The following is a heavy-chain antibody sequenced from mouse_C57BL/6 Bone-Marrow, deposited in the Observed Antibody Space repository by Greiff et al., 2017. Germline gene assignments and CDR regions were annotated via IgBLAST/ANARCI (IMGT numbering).Heavy chain of an antibody. CDR2: NDPSDSYT. CDR1: GYTFTSYW. V-gene: IGHV1-69*01. CDR3: AREDDGYCPNY. Sequence: QVQLQQPGAELVMPGASVKLSCKASGYTFTSYWMHWVKQRPGQGLEWIGENDPSDSYTNYNQKFKGKSTLTVDKSSSTAYMQLSSLTSEDSAVYYCAREDDGYCPNYWGQGTTLTVSA. J-gene: IGHJ2*01. D-gene: IGHD2-3*01.